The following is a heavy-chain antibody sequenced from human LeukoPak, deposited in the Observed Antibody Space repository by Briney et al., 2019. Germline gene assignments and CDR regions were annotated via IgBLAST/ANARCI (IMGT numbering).Heavy chain of an antibody. D-gene: IGHD3-10*01. J-gene: IGHJ4*02. CDR2: IYHSGST. CDR1: GGSISSYY. CDR3: ARRDGSAGIDY. V-gene: IGHV4-38-2*02. Sequence: PSETLSLTCTVSGGSISSYYWGWIRQPPGKGLEWIGSIYHSGSTYYNPSLKSRVTISVDTSKNQFSLKLSSVTAADTAVYYCARRDGSAGIDYRGQGTLVTVSS.